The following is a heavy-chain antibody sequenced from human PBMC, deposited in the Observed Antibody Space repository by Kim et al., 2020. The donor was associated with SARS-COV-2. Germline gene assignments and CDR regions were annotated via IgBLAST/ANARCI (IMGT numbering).Heavy chain of an antibody. CDR1: GFTFSSYG. D-gene: IGHD5-18*01. J-gene: IGHJ4*02. CDR3: ARDYYSLGSEMATATVQGNFAS. Sequence: GGSLRLSCAASGFTFSSYGMHWVRQAPGKGLEWLAVIWYDGSNKYYADSVKGRFTISRDNSKNTLYLQMNSLRAEDTAVYYCARDYYSLGSEMATATVQGNFASRARGTLVTVSS. V-gene: IGHV3-33*01. CDR2: IWYDGSNK.